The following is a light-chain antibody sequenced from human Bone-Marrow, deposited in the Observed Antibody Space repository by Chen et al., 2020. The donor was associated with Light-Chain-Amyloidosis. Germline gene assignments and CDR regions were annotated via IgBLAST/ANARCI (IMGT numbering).Light chain of an antibody. CDR1: DLPTKY. V-gene: IGLV3-25*03. CDR2: RDT. J-gene: IGLJ2*01. CDR3: QSADSSGTYEVI. Sequence: SYELTQPPSVSVSPGQTPRITCSGDDLPTKYAYWYQQQPGQAPVLVIHRDTERPSGISERFSGSSSGTTATLTISGVQAEDEADYHCQSADSSGTYEVIFDGGTKLTVL.